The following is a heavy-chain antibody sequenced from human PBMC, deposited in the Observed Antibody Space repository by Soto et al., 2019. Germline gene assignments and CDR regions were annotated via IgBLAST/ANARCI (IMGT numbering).Heavy chain of an antibody. J-gene: IGHJ3*02. Sequence: ASVKVSCKASGYTFTSYGISWVRQAPGQGLEWMGWISAYNGNTNYAQKLQGRVTMTTDTSTSTAYMELRSLRSDDTAVYYCARDLRGSGRRTGGAIHISGQATIVTVSS. CDR2: ISAYNGNT. CDR1: GYTFTSYG. V-gene: IGHV1-18*01. CDR3: ARDLRGSGRRTGGAIHI. D-gene: IGHD6-19*01.